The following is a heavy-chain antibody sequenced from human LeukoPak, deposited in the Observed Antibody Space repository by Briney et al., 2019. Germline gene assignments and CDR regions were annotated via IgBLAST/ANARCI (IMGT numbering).Heavy chain of an antibody. CDR1: GFTFSSYG. CDR3: AKEGSSWYFGWFDL. Sequence: GGSLRLSCAASGFTFSSYGMSWVRQAPGKGLEWVSAISGSGGSTYYADSVKGGFTISRDNSKKRLYLQMNSLRAEDTAVYYCAKEGSSWYFGWFDLWGQGTLVTVSS. V-gene: IGHV3-23*01. J-gene: IGHJ5*02. D-gene: IGHD6-13*01. CDR2: ISGSGGST.